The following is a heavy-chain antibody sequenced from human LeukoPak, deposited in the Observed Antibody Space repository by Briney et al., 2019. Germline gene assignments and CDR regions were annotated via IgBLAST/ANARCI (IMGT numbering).Heavy chain of an antibody. Sequence: SGTLSLTCAVSGGSISSSNWWSWVRQPPGKGLEWIGEIYHSGSTNYNPSLKSRVTISVDKSKNQFSLKLSSVTAADTAVYYCARGVVVVVAAPYWYFDLWGRGTLVTVPS. D-gene: IGHD2-15*01. CDR2: IYHSGST. CDR1: GGSISSSNW. CDR3: ARGVVVVVAAPYWYFDL. V-gene: IGHV4-4*02. J-gene: IGHJ2*01.